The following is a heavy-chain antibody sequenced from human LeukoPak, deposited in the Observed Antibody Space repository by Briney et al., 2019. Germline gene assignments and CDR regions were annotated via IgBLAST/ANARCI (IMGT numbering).Heavy chain of an antibody. D-gene: IGHD3-10*01. V-gene: IGHV3-21*01. CDR3: ARGSGGLFDP. CDR1: GFTFSSYS. J-gene: IGHJ5*02. Sequence: PGGSLRLSCAASGFTFSSYSMNWVRQAPGKGLEWVSSISSSSSYIYYADSVKGRFTISRDNAKNSLYLQMNSLRAEGTAVYYCARGSGGLFDPWGQGTLVTVSS. CDR2: ISSSSSYI.